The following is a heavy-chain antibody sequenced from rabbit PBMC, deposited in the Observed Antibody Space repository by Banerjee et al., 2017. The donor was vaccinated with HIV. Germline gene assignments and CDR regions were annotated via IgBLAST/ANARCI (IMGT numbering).Heavy chain of an antibody. Sequence: QEQLEESGGDLVKPEGSLTLTCTASGFSFSNKYVMCWVRQAPGKGLEWIACINTSSGNTVYASWAKGRFTISKASWTTVTLQMTSLTAADTASYFCARTASGSGAWDLWGPGTLVTVS. CDR1: GFSFSNKYV. D-gene: IGHD1-1*01. J-gene: IGHJ6*01. CDR2: INTSSGNT. CDR3: ARTASGSGAWDL. V-gene: IGHV1S45*01.